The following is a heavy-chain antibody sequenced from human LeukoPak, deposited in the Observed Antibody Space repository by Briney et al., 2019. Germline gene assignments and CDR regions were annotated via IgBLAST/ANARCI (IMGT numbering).Heavy chain of an antibody. CDR2: ISSNGGST. D-gene: IGHD6-13*01. V-gene: IGHV3-64*01. CDR1: GFTFSSYA. Sequence: GGSLRLSCAASGFTFSSYAMHWVRQAPGKGLEYISAISSNGGSTSYANSVKGRFTISRDNSKNTLYLLMNSLRAEDTAFYYCAKYIATSGTAGGRCFDPWGQGTLVTVSS. CDR3: AKYIATSGTAGGRCFDP. J-gene: IGHJ5*02.